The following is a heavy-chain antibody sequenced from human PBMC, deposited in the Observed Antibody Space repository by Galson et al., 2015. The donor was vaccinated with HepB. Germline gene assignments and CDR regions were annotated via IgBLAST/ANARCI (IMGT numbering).Heavy chain of an antibody. J-gene: IGHJ1*01. D-gene: IGHD6-13*01. CDR2: ISGSGGST. V-gene: IGHV3-23*01. Sequence: SLRLSCAASGFTFSSYAMSWVRQAPGKGLEWVSAISGSGGSTYYADSVKGRFTISRDNSKNSLYLQMNSLRAEDTAVYYCAKGAFRYSSSWYGEYFQHWGQGTLVTVSS. CDR3: AKGAFRYSSSWYGEYFQH. CDR1: GFTFSSYA.